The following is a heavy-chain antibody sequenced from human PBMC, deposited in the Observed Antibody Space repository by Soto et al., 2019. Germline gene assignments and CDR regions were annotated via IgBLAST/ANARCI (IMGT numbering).Heavy chain of an antibody. D-gene: IGHD3-10*01. J-gene: IGHJ4*02. CDR3: ARDPSFGALDY. Sequence: EVQLGESGGGMVQPGGSLTLSCAATGFTFSTYWMSWVRQAPGKGLEWVANMNPDGSERHYVDSVKGRFNISRDNAKNLLFLHVNSLRVEDTAVYYCARDPSFGALDYWGQGALVTVSS. V-gene: IGHV3-7*01. CDR2: MNPDGSER. CDR1: GFTFSTYW.